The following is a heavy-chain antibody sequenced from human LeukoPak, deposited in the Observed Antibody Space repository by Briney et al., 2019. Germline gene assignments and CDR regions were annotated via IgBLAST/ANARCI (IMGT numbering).Heavy chain of an antibody. V-gene: IGHV3-23*01. Sequence: GGSLRLSXAASGFTFSSYAMTWVRQAPGKGVEWVSAISGSGGSTHYTDSVKGRFTISRDNSKNILYLQMNSLRVEDTAVYYCARRSGDREFEYWGQGTLVTVSS. CDR1: GFTFSSYA. CDR3: ARRSGDREFEY. D-gene: IGHD7-27*01. CDR2: ISGSGGST. J-gene: IGHJ4*02.